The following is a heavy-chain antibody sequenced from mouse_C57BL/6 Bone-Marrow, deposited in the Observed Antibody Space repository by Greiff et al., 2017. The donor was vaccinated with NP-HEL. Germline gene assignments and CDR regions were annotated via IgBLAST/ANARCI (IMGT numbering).Heavy chain of an antibody. CDR3: ATFRGFAY. J-gene: IGHJ3*01. V-gene: IGHV3-6*01. CDR1: GYSITSGYY. CDR2: ISYDGSN. Sequence: EVKLVESGPGLVKPSQSLSLTCSVTGYSITSGYYWNWIRQFPGNKLEWMGYISYDGSNNYNPSLKNRISITRDTSKNQFFLKLNSVTTEDTATYYCATFRGFAYWGQGTLVTVSA.